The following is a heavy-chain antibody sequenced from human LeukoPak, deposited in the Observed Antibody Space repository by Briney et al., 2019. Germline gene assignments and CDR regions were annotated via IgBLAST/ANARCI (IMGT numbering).Heavy chain of an antibody. Sequence: PGRSLRLSCAASGFTFSSYGMHWVRQAPGKGLEWVAVISFDGSNKYYADSVKDRFTISRDNSKNTLYLQMNSLRAEDTAVYYCAKDPAAGNRVTWKYCDYWGQGTLVTGSS. J-gene: IGHJ4*02. CDR1: GFTFSSYG. V-gene: IGHV3-30*18. D-gene: IGHD2/OR15-2a*01. CDR2: ISFDGSNK. CDR3: AKDPAAGNRVTWKYCDY.